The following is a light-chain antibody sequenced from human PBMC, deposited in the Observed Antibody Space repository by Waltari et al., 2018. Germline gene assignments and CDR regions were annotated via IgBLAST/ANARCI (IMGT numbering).Light chain of an antibody. V-gene: IGKV1-5*03. CDR1: QSISIW. J-gene: IGKJ1*01. Sequence: DIQMTHSPTTLSPSAGDILTIPCRASQSISIWLAWYQQKPGKDPKLLIYKVSSLESGVPSRVGGRGSGTEFTLTIRSLHPDDFATYYCQQYNSYSRTFGQGTKVEIK. CDR3: QQYNSYSRT. CDR2: KVS.